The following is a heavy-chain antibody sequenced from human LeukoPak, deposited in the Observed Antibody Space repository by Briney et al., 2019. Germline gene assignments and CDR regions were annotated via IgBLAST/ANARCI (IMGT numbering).Heavy chain of an antibody. CDR2: IIPIFGTA. J-gene: IGHJ4*02. D-gene: IGHD2-2*01. Sequence: SVTVSCKASGGTFSSYAISWVRQAPGQGLEWMGGIIPIFGTANYAQKFQGRVTITADKSTSTAYMELSSLRSEDTAVYYCARAQLGYCSSTSCPAGYWGQGTLVIVSS. V-gene: IGHV1-69*06. CDR3: ARAQLGYCSSTSCPAGY. CDR1: GGTFSSYA.